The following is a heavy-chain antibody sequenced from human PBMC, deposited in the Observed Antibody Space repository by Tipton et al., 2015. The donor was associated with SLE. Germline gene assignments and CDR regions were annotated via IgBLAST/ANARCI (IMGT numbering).Heavy chain of an antibody. V-gene: IGHV3-7*01. CDR1: GFTFSSYW. Sequence: SLRLSCAASGFTFSSYWMSWVRQAPGKGLEWVANIKQDGSEKYYVDSVKGRFTISRDNAKNSLYLQMNSLRAEDTAVYYCARESQGLGSSFSAWFDPWGQGTLVTVSS. D-gene: IGHD1-26*01. CDR3: ARESQGLGSSFSAWFDP. J-gene: IGHJ5*02. CDR2: IKQDGSEK.